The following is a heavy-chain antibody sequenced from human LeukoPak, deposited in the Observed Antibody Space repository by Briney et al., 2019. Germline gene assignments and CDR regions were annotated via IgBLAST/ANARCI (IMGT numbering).Heavy chain of an antibody. CDR3: ARDPPLSPLLFLDDYYDSSG. V-gene: IGHV1-46*01. Sequence: RASVKVSCKAFGYTFTSYYTHWVRQAPGQGLEWMGIINPSGGSTSYAQKFQGRVTITADESTSTAYMELSSLRSEDTAVYYCARDPPLSPLLFLDDYYDSSGWGQGTLVTVSS. D-gene: IGHD3-22*01. CDR2: INPSGGST. CDR1: GYTFTSYY. J-gene: IGHJ4*02.